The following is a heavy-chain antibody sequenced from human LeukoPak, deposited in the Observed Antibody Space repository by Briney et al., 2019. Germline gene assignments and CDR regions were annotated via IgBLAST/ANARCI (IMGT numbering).Heavy chain of an antibody. CDR2: INPTGGST. D-gene: IGHD1-26*01. V-gene: IGHV1-46*01. CDR3: ARDNSVGDNAWWFDP. J-gene: IGHJ5*02. Sequence: ASVKVSCKASGYTFTGHYMHWVRQAPGQGLEWMGLINPTGGSTGYAQKFQGRVTMTRDMSTSTDYMELSSLRSEDTATYYCARDNSVGDNAWWFDPWGQGTLVTVSS. CDR1: GYTFTGHY.